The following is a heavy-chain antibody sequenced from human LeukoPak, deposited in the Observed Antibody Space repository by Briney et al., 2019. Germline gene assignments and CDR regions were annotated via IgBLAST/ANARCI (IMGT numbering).Heavy chain of an antibody. Sequence: GGSLRLSCAASGFTVSSNYMSWVRQAPGKGLEWVSVIYSGGSTYYADSVKGRFTISRDNSKNTLYLQMNSLRAEDTAVYYCARDLLFYGTRAFDIWGQGTMVTVSS. D-gene: IGHD3-3*01. J-gene: IGHJ3*02. CDR2: IYSGGST. CDR3: ARDLLFYGTRAFDI. CDR1: GFTVSSNY. V-gene: IGHV3-53*01.